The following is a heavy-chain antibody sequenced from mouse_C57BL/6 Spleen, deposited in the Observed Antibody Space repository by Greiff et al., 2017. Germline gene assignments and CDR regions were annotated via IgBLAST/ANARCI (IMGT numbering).Heavy chain of an antibody. V-gene: IGHV1-15*01. CDR3: TGGEGNYCGSSSDYFDY. CDR1: GYTFTDYE. J-gene: IGHJ2*01. CDR2: IDPETGGT. D-gene: IGHD1-1*01. Sequence: QVQLQQSGAELVRPGASVTLSCKASGYTFTDYEMHWVKQTPVHGLEWIGAIDPETGGTAYNQKFKGKAILTADKSSSTAYMELRSLTSEDSAVYYCTGGEGNYCGSSSDYFDYWGQGTTLTVSS.